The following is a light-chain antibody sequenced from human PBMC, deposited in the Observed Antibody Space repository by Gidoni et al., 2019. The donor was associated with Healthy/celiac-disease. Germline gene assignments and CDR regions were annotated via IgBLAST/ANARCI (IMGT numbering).Light chain of an antibody. CDR2: YFS. J-gene: IGLJ1*01. Sequence: QSALTQPASVSGSPGQSITISCTGTSSYVGGYNYVSWYQKHPGKAPKLMIYYFSNRPSGVSNRFSGSKSVNTASLTISGLQAEDEADYYCSSYTISSTYVFGTGTKVTVL. CDR1: SSYVGGYNY. V-gene: IGLV2-14*03. CDR3: SSYTISSTYV.